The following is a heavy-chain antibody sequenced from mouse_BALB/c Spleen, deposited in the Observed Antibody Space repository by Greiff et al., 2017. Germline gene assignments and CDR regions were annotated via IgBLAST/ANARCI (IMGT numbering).Heavy chain of an antibody. CDR1: GYTFTDYV. V-gene: IGHV1-77*01. CDR2: IYPGSGST. CDR3: ARPGITWYFDV. J-gene: IGHJ1*01. Sequence: QVQLKQSGPELVKPGASVKMSCKASGYTFTDYVISWVKQRTGQGLGWIGEIYPGSGSTYYNEKFKGKATLTADKSSNTAYMQLSSLTSEDSAVYFCARPGITWYFDVWGAGTTVTVSS.